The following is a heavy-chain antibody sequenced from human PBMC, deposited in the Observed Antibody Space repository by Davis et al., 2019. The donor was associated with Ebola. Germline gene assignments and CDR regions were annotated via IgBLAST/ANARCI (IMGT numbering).Heavy chain of an antibody. D-gene: IGHD3-22*01. CDR1: GFTFSSYG. CDR2: IKADGSAK. CDR3: ARPTYYYDSSGYYSFLDY. Sequence: GESLKISCAASGFTFSSYGMHWVRQAPEKGLEWVATIKADGSAKYYVDSVKGRFTISRDNVKNSLYLQMDSLRAEDTAVYYCARPTYYYDSSGYYSFLDYWGQGTLVTVSS. J-gene: IGHJ4*02. V-gene: IGHV3-7*01.